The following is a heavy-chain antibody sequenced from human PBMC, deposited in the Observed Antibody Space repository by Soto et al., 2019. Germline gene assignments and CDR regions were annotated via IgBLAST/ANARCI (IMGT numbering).Heavy chain of an antibody. Sequence: QVQLVESGGGVVQPGRSLRLSCAASGFTFSSYGMHWVRQAPGKGLEWVAVISDDGSKKYYADSVKGRFTIARDKSKNTLYLQMNSMRAEDTAVYYCATTTVTTSYYGMDVWGQGTTVTVSS. CDR2: ISDDGSKK. D-gene: IGHD4-17*01. CDR1: GFTFSSYG. CDR3: ATTTVTTSYYGMDV. J-gene: IGHJ6*02. V-gene: IGHV3-30*03.